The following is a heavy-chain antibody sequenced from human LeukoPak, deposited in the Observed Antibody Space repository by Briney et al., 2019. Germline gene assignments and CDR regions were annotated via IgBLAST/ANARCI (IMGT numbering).Heavy chain of an antibody. J-gene: IGHJ4*02. V-gene: IGHV3-23*01. D-gene: IGHD3-10*01. CDR1: GFTFSSYA. CDR2: ISGSGGST. Sequence: GGSLRLSCAASGFTFSSYAMSWVRQAPGKGLEWVSAISGSGGSTYYADSVKGRFTISRDNFKNTLYLQMNSLRAEDTAVYYCAKVPAGDPYYFDYWGQGTLGTVSS. CDR3: AKVPAGDPYYFDY.